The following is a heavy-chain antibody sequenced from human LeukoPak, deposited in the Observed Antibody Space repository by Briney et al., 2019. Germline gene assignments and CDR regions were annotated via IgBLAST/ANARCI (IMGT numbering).Heavy chain of an antibody. V-gene: IGHV3-23*01. CDR3: ATEVSGSYSASDY. CDR2: IGASGGST. D-gene: IGHD1-26*01. CDR1: GLSFSSYA. J-gene: IGHJ4*02. Sequence: GGSLRLSCAASGLSFSSYAMGWVRQGPGNGLEWVSGIGASGGSTYYADSVQGRFTISRDNSNNTLYLQMNSLRADDTAVYFCATEVSGSYSASDYWGQGTPVTVSA.